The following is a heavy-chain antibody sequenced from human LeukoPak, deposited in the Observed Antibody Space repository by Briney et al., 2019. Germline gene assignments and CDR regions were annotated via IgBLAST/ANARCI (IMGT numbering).Heavy chain of an antibody. D-gene: IGHD3-22*01. CDR1: GGTFSSYA. Sequence: ASVKVSCKASGGTFSSYAISWVRQAPGQGLEWMGGIIPIFGTANYAQKFQGRVMITADESTSTAYMELSSLRSEDTAVYYCARAYLKYYYDSSGFTHFQHWGQGTLVTVSS. J-gene: IGHJ1*01. CDR3: ARAYLKYYYDSSGFTHFQH. V-gene: IGHV1-69*13. CDR2: IIPIFGTA.